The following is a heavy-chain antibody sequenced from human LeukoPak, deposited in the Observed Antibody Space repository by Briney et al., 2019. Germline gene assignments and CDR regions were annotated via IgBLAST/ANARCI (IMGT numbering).Heavy chain of an antibody. V-gene: IGHV6-1*01. J-gene: IGHJ4*02. Sequence: SQTLSLTCAISGDSVSSNSVAWNWIRQSPSRGLEWLGRTYYRSKWYNEYAESVKSRITVKPDTSNNQFSLQLNSVTPEDTAVYYCARGASQTFDYWGQGTLVTVSS. CDR1: GDSVSSNSVA. CDR2: TYYRSKWYN. CDR3: ARGASQTFDY.